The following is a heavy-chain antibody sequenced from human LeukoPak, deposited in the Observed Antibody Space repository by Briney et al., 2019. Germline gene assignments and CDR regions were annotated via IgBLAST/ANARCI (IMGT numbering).Heavy chain of an antibody. D-gene: IGHD2-8*01. CDR1: GYTFTSED. CDR2: INPNRGHA. CDR3: ARGRRYCTNAVCYSNYYYMDV. Sequence: ASVKVSCKASGYTFTSEDIHWVRQASGQGREGMGWINPNRGHAVYLHKFQGRVTMTRNTSISTAYMDLSSLRSEDTAIYYCARGRRYCTNAVCYSNYYYMDVWGKGTTVTVSS. V-gene: IGHV1-8*01. J-gene: IGHJ6*03.